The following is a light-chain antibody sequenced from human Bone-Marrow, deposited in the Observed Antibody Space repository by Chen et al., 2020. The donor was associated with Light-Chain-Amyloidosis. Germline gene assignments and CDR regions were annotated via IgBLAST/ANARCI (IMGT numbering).Light chain of an antibody. CDR1: SSDVGGYNY. V-gene: IGLV2-8*01. J-gene: IGLJ2*01. Sequence: QSALTQPPSASGSLGQSVTISCTGTSSDVGGYNYVSWYQQHPGKAPKLMISEVSKRPSGVPDRFSGSKSGNTASLTVSGLQPDDEADDYCSSYGGRTNLVFGGGTKLTVL. CDR2: EVS. CDR3: SSYGGRTNLV.